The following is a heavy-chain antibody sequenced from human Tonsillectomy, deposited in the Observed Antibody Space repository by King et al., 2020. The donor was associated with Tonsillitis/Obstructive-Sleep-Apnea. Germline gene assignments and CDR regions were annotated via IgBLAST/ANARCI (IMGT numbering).Heavy chain of an antibody. CDR3: ARGEAAAGTGGGYYHYYYMDV. D-gene: IGHD6-13*01. V-gene: IGHV4-34*01. CDR1: GGSFSGYY. Sequence: VQLQQWGAGLLKPSETLSLTCAVYGGSFSGYYWSWIRQPPGKGLEWIGEINHSGSTNYNPSLKSRVTISVDTSKNQFSLKLSSVTAADMAVYYCARGEAAAGTGGGYYHYYYMDVWGKGTTVTVSS. CDR2: INHSGST. J-gene: IGHJ6*03.